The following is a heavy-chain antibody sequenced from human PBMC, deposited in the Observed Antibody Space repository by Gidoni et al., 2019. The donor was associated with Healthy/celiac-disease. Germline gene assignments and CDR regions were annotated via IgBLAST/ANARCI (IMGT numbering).Heavy chain of an antibody. D-gene: IGHD5-18*01. V-gene: IGHV4-34*01. CDR1: GGYFSGYY. CDR2: INHSGST. J-gene: IGHJ3*02. Sequence: QVQLQQWGAGLLKPSETLSLTCAVYGGYFSGYYWRWIRQPPGKGLEWIGEINHSGSTNYNPSLKSRVTISVDTSKNQFSLKLSSVTAADTAVYYCARAIGYSYVDDAFDIWGQGTMVTVSS. CDR3: ARAIGYSYVDDAFDI.